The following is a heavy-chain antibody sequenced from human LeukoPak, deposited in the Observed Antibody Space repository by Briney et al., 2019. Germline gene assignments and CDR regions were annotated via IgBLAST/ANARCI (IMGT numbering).Heavy chain of an antibody. D-gene: IGHD2-21*01. V-gene: IGHV4-34*01. CDR3: AKREDFLWWNY. CDR2: IDHGGST. Sequence: SETLSLTCVVYGGSFSGYYWSWVRQPPGKGLERIGEIDHGGSTKSNPSLKNRVTMSVDTSKKQFSLRLSSVTAADTAVYYCAKREDFLWWNYWGQGTRVTVSS. CDR1: GGSFSGYY. J-gene: IGHJ4*02.